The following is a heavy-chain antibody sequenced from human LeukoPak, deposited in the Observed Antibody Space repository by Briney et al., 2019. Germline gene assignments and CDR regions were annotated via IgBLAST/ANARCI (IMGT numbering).Heavy chain of an antibody. CDR1: GFTFSDYY. Sequence: SGGSLRLSCAASGFTFSDYYMSWIRQAPGKGLEWVAVISYDGSKKYYADSVKGRFTISRDNSKNTLYLQMNSLRAEDTAVYYCARDPVATTATDYYYYYYMDVWGKGTTVTVSS. CDR3: ARDPVATTATDYYYYYYMDV. D-gene: IGHD1-1*01. J-gene: IGHJ6*03. CDR2: ISYDGSKK. V-gene: IGHV3-30*03.